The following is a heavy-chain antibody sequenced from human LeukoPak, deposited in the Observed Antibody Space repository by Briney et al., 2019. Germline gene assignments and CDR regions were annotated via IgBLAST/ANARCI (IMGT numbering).Heavy chain of an antibody. Sequence: SETLSLTCAVSGGSFSGYYWSWIRQPPGKGLEWIGEIVQSGNTKYNPSLKSRVNLSVDTSKNQISLKLSSVTAADTAVYHCARVIVGSGGRYDSFDIWGQGTMVTVSS. CDR1: GGSFSGYY. J-gene: IGHJ3*02. CDR2: IVQSGNT. CDR3: ARVIVGSGGRYDSFDI. D-gene: IGHD2-15*01. V-gene: IGHV4-34*12.